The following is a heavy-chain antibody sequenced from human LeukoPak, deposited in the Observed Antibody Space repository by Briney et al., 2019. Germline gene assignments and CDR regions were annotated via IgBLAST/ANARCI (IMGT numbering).Heavy chain of an antibody. J-gene: IGHJ4*02. CDR3: AREGTRGYSYGYFDY. CDR2: IIPIFGTA. D-gene: IGHD5-18*01. Sequence: SVKVSCKASGGTFSSYAISWVRQAPGQGLEWMGGIIPIFGTANYAQKFQGGVTITADESTGTAYMELSSLRSEDTAVYYCAREGTRGYSYGYFDYWGQGTLVTVSS. V-gene: IGHV1-69*13. CDR1: GGTFSSYA.